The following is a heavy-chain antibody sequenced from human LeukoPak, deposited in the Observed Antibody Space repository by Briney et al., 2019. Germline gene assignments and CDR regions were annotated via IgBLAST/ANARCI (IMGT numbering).Heavy chain of an antibody. Sequence: GGSLRLSCAASGFTFSSYSMNWVRQAPGKGLEWVSSISSSSSYIYYADSVKGRFTISRDNAKNSPYLQMNSLRAEDTAVYYCARDRRPFGEGLVWGQGTLVTVSS. J-gene: IGHJ4*02. V-gene: IGHV3-21*01. CDR1: GFTFSSYS. CDR2: ISSSSSYI. D-gene: IGHD3-10*01. CDR3: ARDRRPFGEGLV.